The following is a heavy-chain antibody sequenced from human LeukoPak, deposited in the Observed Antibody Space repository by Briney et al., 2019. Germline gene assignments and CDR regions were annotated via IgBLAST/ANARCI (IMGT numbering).Heavy chain of an antibody. CDR2: IKEDGSEK. Sequence: GGPLRLSCAPPGFPFGSNGLTWARRLQGRGLQWVANIKEDGSEKYYVDSVKGRFTISRDNAKNSLYLQMSSLRAEDTAVYYCARADSTGAFDIWGQGTMVTVS. CDR3: ARADSTGAFDI. CDR1: GFPFGSNG. V-gene: IGHV3-7*01. J-gene: IGHJ3*02. D-gene: IGHD3-22*01.